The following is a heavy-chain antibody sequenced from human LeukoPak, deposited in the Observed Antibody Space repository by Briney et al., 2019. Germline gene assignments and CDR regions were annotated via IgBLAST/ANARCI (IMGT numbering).Heavy chain of an antibody. CDR1: GGTFSSYA. CDR2: IIPILGIA. J-gene: IGHJ4*02. D-gene: IGHD6-13*01. V-gene: IGHV1-69*04. CDR3: AREGRQQLVPDY. Sequence: GASVKVSCKASGGTFSSYAISWVRQAPGQGLEWMGRIIPILGIANYAQKFQGRVTITADKSTSTAYMELSSLRSEDTAVYYCAREGRQQLVPDYWGQGTLVTVSS.